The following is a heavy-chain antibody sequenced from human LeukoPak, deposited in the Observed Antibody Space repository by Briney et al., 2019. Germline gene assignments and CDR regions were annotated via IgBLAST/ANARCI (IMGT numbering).Heavy chain of an antibody. J-gene: IGHJ4*02. D-gene: IGHD4/OR15-4a*01. V-gene: IGHV3-23*01. CDR1: GFTFSNHV. Sequence: GGSLRLSCVASGFTFSNHVMTWVRQAPGKGLEWVSAVSGNAVATTYADSVKGRFTVSRDNSKNTLYLQMDSLRAEDTAIYYCAKGDGAKYYADSWGQGTLVTVSS. CDR3: AKGDGAKYYADS. CDR2: VSGNAVAT.